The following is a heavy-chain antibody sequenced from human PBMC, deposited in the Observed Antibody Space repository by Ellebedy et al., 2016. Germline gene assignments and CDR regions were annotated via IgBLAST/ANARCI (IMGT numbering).Heavy chain of an antibody. CDR2: ISDSGGKT. V-gene: IGHV3-23*01. CDR1: GFTFSGFA. Sequence: GGSLRLSCAASGFTFSGFAMSWVRQAPGKGLEWVSAISDSGGKTYYADSVKGRFTVSRDNSRNTLYLHMKSLRVEDTAVYYCAKDLAMVVPYGMDVWGQGTTVTVSS. D-gene: IGHD2-21*01. CDR3: AKDLAMVVPYGMDV. J-gene: IGHJ6*02.